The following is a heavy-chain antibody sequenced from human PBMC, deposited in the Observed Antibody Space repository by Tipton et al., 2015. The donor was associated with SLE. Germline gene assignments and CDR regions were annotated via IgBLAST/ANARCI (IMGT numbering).Heavy chain of an antibody. Sequence: TLSLTCAVSGGSISSGGYSWSWIRQPPGKGLEWIGYIYHSGSTYYNPSLKSRVTISVDRSKNQFSLKLSSVTAADTAVYYCARGQYYYDSSGYSYNWFDPWGQGTLVIVSS. J-gene: IGHJ5*02. CDR1: GGSISSGGYS. V-gene: IGHV4-30-2*01. CDR3: ARGQYYYDSSGYSYNWFDP. CDR2: IYHSGST. D-gene: IGHD3-22*01.